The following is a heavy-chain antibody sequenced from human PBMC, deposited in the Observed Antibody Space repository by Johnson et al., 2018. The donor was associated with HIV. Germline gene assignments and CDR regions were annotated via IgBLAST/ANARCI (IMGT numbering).Heavy chain of an antibody. CDR2: ISYDGSNK. CDR1: GFTFSSYA. Sequence: QVQLVESGGGLVQPGGSLRLSCAASGFTFSSYAMHWVRQAPGKGLEWVAIISYDGSNKYYADSVKGRFTISRDNSKNTLYLQMSSLRADDTAVYYCARDWEGYAFDIWGQGTMVTVSS. V-gene: IGHV3-30*04. CDR3: ARDWEGYAFDI. D-gene: IGHD1-26*01. J-gene: IGHJ3*02.